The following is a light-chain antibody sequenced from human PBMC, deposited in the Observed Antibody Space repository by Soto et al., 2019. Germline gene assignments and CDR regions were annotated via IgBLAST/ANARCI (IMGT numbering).Light chain of an antibody. CDR1: QSISVW. CDR3: QEYNSFCP. Sequence: KTGSALSSHRGELVNLTCRASQSISVWLAWYQQKAGKDPNLLIYKASRLESGVPSRFSGSGSGTEFTLTISSLQPDDIGTYYCQEYNSFCPFCQGTKVEI. V-gene: IGKV1-5*03. CDR2: KAS. J-gene: IGKJ1*01.